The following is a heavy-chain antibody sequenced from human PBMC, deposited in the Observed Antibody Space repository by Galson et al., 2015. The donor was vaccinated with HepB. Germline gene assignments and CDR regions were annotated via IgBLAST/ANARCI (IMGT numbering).Heavy chain of an antibody. V-gene: IGHV3-74*01. D-gene: IGHD1-26*01. Sequence: SLRLSCAASGFTFSSYWMHWVRQAPGKGLVWVSRINSDGGSTSYADSVKGRFTISRDNAKNTLYLQMNSLRAEDTAVYYCATPSSGSYCFDYWGQGTLVTVSS. CDR3: ATPSSGSYCFDY. J-gene: IGHJ4*02. CDR2: INSDGGST. CDR1: GFTFSSYW.